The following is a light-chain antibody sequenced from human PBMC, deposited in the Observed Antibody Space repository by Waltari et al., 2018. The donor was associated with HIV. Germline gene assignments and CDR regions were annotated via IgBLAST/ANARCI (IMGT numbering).Light chain of an antibody. Sequence: DIQLTQSPSFLSASVGDRVTITCRSSQGISSYLAWYQQKPGTAPKLLIYAASTLQSAVPSRFSGSGSGTEFTLTISSLQPEDFASYYCQQFKSFPRTFGQGTKVEIK. V-gene: IGKV1-9*01. CDR2: AAS. CDR3: QQFKSFPRT. J-gene: IGKJ1*01. CDR1: QGISSY.